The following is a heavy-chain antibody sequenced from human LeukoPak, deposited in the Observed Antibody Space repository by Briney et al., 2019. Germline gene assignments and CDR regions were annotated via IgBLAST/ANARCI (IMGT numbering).Heavy chain of an antibody. CDR2: INHSGST. Sequence: PSETLSLTCAVYGGSFSGYYWSWIRQPPGKGLEWIGEINHSGSTNYNPSLKSRVTISVDTSKNQFSLKLSSVTAADTAVYYCVRGAIAVAGTTFDPWGQGTLVTVSS. V-gene: IGHV4-34*01. CDR3: VRGAIAVAGTTFDP. D-gene: IGHD6-19*01. CDR1: GGSFSGYY. J-gene: IGHJ5*02.